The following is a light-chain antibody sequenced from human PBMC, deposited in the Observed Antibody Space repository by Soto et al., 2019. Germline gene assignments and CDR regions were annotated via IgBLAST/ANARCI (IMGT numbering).Light chain of an antibody. V-gene: IGKV2-28*01. J-gene: IGKJ5*01. CDR1: EKINKW. CDR2: LGS. CDR3: FQGLQTPPIT. Sequence: MTQSPSTLSASVGDRVTITCRASEKINKWLAWYLQKPGQSPQLLISLGSTRASGVPDRFSGSGSGTDFTLKISRVEADDVGVYYCFQGLQTPPITFGQGTRLEIK.